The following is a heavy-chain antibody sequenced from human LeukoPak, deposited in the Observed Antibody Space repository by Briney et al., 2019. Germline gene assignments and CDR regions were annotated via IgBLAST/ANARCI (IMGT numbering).Heavy chain of an antibody. D-gene: IGHD3-22*01. CDR1: GYTFTSYG. CDR3: ARTTYYYDSSGYYFDY. Sequence: SVKVSCTASGYTFTSYGISWVRQAPGQGLEWMGRIIPILGIANYAQKFQGRVTITADKSTSTAYMELSSLRSEDTAVYYCARTTYYYDSSGYYFDYWGQGTLVTVSS. V-gene: IGHV1-69*04. CDR2: IIPILGIA. J-gene: IGHJ4*02.